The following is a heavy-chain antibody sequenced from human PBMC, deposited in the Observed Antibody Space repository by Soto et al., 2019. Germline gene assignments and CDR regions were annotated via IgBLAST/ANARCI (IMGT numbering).Heavy chain of an antibody. CDR2: IYYTGNS. V-gene: IGHV4-39*01. CDR3: ARTTHRAVGYSFPRNFDS. J-gene: IGHJ4*02. Sequence: QLQLQESGPGLVKPSETLSLTCTVSGDSISSSTYYWGWIRQPPGKGLEWIGSIYYTGNSYNNPSLQSRVAISVDTSRNQFFLRVSSATVADTGIYDGARTTHRAVGYSFPRNFDSWGQGALVTVSS. D-gene: IGHD2-15*01. CDR1: GDSISSSTYY.